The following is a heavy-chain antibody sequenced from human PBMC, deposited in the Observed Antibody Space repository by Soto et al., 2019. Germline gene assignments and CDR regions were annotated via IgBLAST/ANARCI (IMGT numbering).Heavy chain of an antibody. CDR3: ARGPRVVWVVPSTQRDVFDI. J-gene: IGHJ3*02. CDR1: GGSFSDFY. D-gene: IGHD3-16*01. V-gene: IGHV4-34*01. CDR2: INHSGSS. Sequence: QVQLQQWGAGLLKPSETLSLTCAVYGGSFSDFYWNFIRQPTGKGLELIGEINHSGSSNYNPSLKSRVTISVDTAKNQFSLELRSVTAADTAVYFCARGPRVVWVVPSTQRDVFDIWGQGTVVTVSS.